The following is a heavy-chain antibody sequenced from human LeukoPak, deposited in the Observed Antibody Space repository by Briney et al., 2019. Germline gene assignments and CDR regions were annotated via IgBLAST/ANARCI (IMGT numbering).Heavy chain of an antibody. J-gene: IGHJ4*02. D-gene: IGHD3-22*01. CDR2: IYYSGST. V-gene: IGHV4-59*01. Sequence: TLSLTCTVSGGSISSYSWSWIRQPPGKGLEWIGYIYYSGSTNYNPALESRVTISVATSNNQFSLKLSSVSAADTAVYYCARSYDSSGYLDYWGQGTLVTVSS. CDR1: GGSISSYS. CDR3: ARSYDSSGYLDY.